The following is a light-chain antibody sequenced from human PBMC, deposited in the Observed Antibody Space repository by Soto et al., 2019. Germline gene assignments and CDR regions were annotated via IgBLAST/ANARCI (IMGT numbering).Light chain of an antibody. CDR2: WAS. J-gene: IGKJ1*01. CDR3: QQYYTGRT. Sequence: DIVMTQSPDSLAVSLGERATIDCKSSQSVFYSSNNKNYLAWYQQKPGQPPRLLIYWASTRESGVPDRFSGSGSGTDFTLTISSLQAEDVAFYYCQQYYTGRTFGQGTRVEVK. CDR1: QSVFYSSNNKNY. V-gene: IGKV4-1*01.